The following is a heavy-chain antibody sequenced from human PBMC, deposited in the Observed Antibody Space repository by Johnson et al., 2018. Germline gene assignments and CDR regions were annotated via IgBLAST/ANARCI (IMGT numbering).Heavy chain of an antibody. V-gene: IGHV3-7*01. J-gene: IGHJ6*02. CDR2: IKQDRSEK. D-gene: IGHD1-1*01. CDR1: GFTFSSYD. Sequence: VQLVESGGGVVQPGRSLRLSCAASGFTFSSYDMHWVRQAPGKGLEWVANIKQDRSEKYYVDSVKGRFTISRDNAKNSLYLQMNSLRDEDTGVYYCSGLEGPYYYYGLDVWGQGTTVTVSS. CDR3: SGLEGPYYYYGLDV.